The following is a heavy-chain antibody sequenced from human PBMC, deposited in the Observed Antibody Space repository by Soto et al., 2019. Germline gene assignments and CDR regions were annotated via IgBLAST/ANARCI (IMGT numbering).Heavy chain of an antibody. J-gene: IGHJ6*02. Sequence: QVTLKESGPVLVKPTETLTLTCTVSGFSLSNARMGVSWIRQPPGQALEWLAHIFSTDEKSYSTSLKSRLTISKDTSKSQVVLTMTNMDPVDTATYYCARKRGGIVVVPAATTYYSYGMDVWCQGTTVTVSS. D-gene: IGHD2-2*01. CDR3: ARKRGGIVVVPAATTYYSYGMDV. V-gene: IGHV2-26*01. CDR2: IFSTDEK. CDR1: GFSLSNARMG.